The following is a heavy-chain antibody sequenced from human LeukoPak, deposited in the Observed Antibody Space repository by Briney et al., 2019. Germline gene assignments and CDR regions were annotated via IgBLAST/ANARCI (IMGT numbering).Heavy chain of an antibody. CDR2: ISGRGDST. Sequence: PGGALRLSCKASGFTFGNFAMTWVRPAPGKGLEWVAAISGRGDSTYYADSVKGRFTISRDNSKNTLYLQMHSLRAEDTAVYYCAKDQGVIVIGYFDYWGQGTLVTVSS. CDR1: GFTFGNFA. D-gene: IGHD3-22*01. V-gene: IGHV3-23*01. CDR3: AKDQGVIVIGYFDY. J-gene: IGHJ4*02.